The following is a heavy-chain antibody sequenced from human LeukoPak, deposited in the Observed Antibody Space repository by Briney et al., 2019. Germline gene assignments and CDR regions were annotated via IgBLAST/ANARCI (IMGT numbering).Heavy chain of an antibody. V-gene: IGHV4-4*07. D-gene: IGHD3-22*01. CDR3: ARFSEYSHSSVHYLDD. Sequence: SSETLSLTCRVSGDSISYFYWSWIRQAAGKGLEWIGRTSSSGNTDYNASLKSRVTMSVDTSKNQLSLKVISVTAADTAVYYCARFSEYSHSSVHYLDDWGQGTLVSVSS. J-gene: IGHJ4*02. CDR2: TSSSGNT. CDR1: GDSISYFY.